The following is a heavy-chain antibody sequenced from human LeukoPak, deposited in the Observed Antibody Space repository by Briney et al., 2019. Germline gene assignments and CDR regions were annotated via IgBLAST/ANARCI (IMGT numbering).Heavy chain of an antibody. CDR2: IWYDGSNK. Sequence: PGGSLRLSCAASGFTFSSYGMHWVRQAPGKGLEWVAVIWYDGSNKYYADSVKGRFTISRDNSKNTLYLQMNSLRAEDTAVYYCARGVRGVSIDYWGQGTLVTVSS. J-gene: IGHJ4*02. V-gene: IGHV3-33*01. CDR1: GFTFSSYG. CDR3: ARGVRGVSIDY. D-gene: IGHD3-10*01.